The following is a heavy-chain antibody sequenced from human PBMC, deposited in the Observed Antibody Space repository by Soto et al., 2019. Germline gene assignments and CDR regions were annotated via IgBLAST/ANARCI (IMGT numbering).Heavy chain of an antibody. CDR2: ISSSSSTI. Sequence: LSLTCAASGFTFSSYSMNWVRQAPGKGLEWVSYISSSSSTIYYADSVKGRFTISRDNAKNSLYLQMNSLRAEDTAVYYCARDRAYYDFWSGYYTLMDYYYMDVWGKGTTVTVSS. D-gene: IGHD3-3*01. J-gene: IGHJ6*03. V-gene: IGHV3-48*01. CDR3: ARDRAYYDFWSGYYTLMDYYYMDV. CDR1: GFTFSSYS.